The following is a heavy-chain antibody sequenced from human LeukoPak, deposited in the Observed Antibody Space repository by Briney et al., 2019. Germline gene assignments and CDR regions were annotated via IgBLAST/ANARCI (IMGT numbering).Heavy chain of an antibody. V-gene: IGHV3-33*01. CDR1: GFTFSSYG. J-gene: IGHJ4*02. Sequence: GGALRLSCAASGFTFSSYGMHWVRQAPGKGLEWVAVIWYDGSNKYYADSVKGRFTISRDNSKNTLYLQMNSLRAEDTAVYYCARDLLDPGVLDYWGQGTLVTVSS. CDR3: ARDLLDPGVLDY. CDR2: IWYDGSNK. D-gene: IGHD3/OR15-3a*01.